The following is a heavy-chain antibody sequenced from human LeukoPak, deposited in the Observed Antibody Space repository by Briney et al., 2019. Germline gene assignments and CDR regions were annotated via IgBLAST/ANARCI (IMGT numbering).Heavy chain of an antibody. CDR2: IYTSGST. Sequence: SETLSLTCTVSGGSISSGSYYWSWIRQPAGKGLEWIERIYTSGSTNYNPSLKSRVTISVDKSKNQFSLKLSSVTAADTAVYYCARGQRIYTENYGDYWDFDPWGQGTLVTVSS. CDR3: ARGQRIYTENYGDYWDFDP. V-gene: IGHV4-61*02. CDR1: GGSISSGSYY. D-gene: IGHD4-17*01. J-gene: IGHJ5*02.